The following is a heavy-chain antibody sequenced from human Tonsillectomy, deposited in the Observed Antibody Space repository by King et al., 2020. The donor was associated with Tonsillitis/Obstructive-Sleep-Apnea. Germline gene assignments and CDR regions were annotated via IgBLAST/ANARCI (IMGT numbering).Heavy chain of an antibody. D-gene: IGHD1-26*01. CDR2: MSYDGSNE. CDR3: AKARGTYYLPFDP. J-gene: IGHJ5*02. V-gene: IGHV3-30*18. CDR1: GFSFGSYG. Sequence: VQLVESGGGVVQPGRSLRLSCAASGFSFGSYGMHWVRQAPGKGLEWVAVMSYDGSNEYYAESMKGRFTISRDNSKNTLYLQMNSLRAEDTAVYYCAKARGTYYLPFDPWGQGTLVTVSS.